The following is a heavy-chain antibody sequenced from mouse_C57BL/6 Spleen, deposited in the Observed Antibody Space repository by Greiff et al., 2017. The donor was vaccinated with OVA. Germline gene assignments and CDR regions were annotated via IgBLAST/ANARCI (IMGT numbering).Heavy chain of an antibody. Sequence: EVQLQQSGAELVRPGASVKLSCTASGFNIKDYYMHWVKQRPEQGLEWIGRIDPEDGDTEYAPKFQGKATMTADTSSNTAYLQLSSLTSEDTAVYYCITGSNYLYWYFDVWGTGTTVTVSS. CDR3: ITGSNYLYWYFDV. V-gene: IGHV14-1*01. CDR1: GFNIKDYY. D-gene: IGHD2-5*01. CDR2: IDPEDGDT. J-gene: IGHJ1*03.